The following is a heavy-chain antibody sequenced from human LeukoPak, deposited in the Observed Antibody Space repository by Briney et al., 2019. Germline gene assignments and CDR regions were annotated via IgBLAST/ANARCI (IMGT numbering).Heavy chain of an antibody. CDR1: GFTFSRSW. J-gene: IGHJ4*02. V-gene: IGHV3-7*01. CDR3: ARESYFYDSSGNYPRLDY. D-gene: IGHD3-22*01. Sequence: GGSLRLSCAASGFTFSRSWMNWVRQAPGKGLEWVANIEQDGSEKYYVDSVKGRFTISRDNAKNSLYLQMNSLRAEDTAVYYCARESYFYDSSGNYPRLDYWGQGTLVTVSS. CDR2: IEQDGSEK.